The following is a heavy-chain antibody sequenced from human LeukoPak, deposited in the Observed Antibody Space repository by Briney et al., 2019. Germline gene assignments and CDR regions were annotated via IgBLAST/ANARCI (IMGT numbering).Heavy chain of an antibody. J-gene: IGHJ4*02. Sequence: PSETLSLTCTVSGGSISSYYWSWIRQPPGKGLEWIGYIYYSGSTNYNPSLKSRVTISVDTSKNQFSLKLSSVTAADTAVYYCARGRVYYGSGSYYAGCDYWGQGTLVTVSS. CDR3: ARGRVYYGSGSYYAGCDY. D-gene: IGHD3-10*01. CDR2: IYYSGST. V-gene: IGHV4-59*12. CDR1: GGSISSYY.